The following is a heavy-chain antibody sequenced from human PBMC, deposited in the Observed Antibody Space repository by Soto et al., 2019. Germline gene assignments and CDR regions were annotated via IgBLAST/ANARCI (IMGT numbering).Heavy chain of an antibody. CDR1: GFTFSNYG. Sequence: LRLSCVASGFTFSNYGMHWVRQAPGKGLEWVAGIDYNEINKYYIDPVKGRFTISRDKSKNTLYLQMNSLRAEDTAVYYCAKAFCPVTTCFDLWGQGVLVTVSS. J-gene: IGHJ4*02. CDR2: IDYNEINK. D-gene: IGHD3-3*01. CDR3: AKAFCPVTTCFDL. V-gene: IGHV3-33*03.